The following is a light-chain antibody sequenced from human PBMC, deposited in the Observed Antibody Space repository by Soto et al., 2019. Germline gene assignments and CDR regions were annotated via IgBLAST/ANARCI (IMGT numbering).Light chain of an antibody. V-gene: IGKV1-39*01. CDR2: AAS. Sequence: DIQMTQSPSSLSASVGDRVTIICRARQTIKSFLNWYQQKPGKAPKLLIYAASTLQRGVPSRFSCNASGTEFALTISSLQPEDFAIYYCQQSYRPPTFGLGTRLEI. CDR1: QTIKSF. J-gene: IGKJ5*01. CDR3: QQSYRPPT.